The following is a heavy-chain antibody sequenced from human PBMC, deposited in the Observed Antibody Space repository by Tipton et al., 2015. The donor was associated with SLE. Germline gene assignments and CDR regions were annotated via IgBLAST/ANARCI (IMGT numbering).Heavy chain of an antibody. D-gene: IGHD6-6*01. CDR1: VDSISSSSYY. Sequence: TLSLTCTVSVDSISSSSYYWGWIRQPPGKGLEWIGSIYYSGSTYYNPSLKSRVTISVDTSKNQFSLKLSSVTAADTAVYYCARVRSSSWGYYYYYMDVWGKGTTVTVSS. J-gene: IGHJ6*03. CDR3: ARVRSSSWGYYYYYMDV. V-gene: IGHV4-39*07. CDR2: IYYSGST.